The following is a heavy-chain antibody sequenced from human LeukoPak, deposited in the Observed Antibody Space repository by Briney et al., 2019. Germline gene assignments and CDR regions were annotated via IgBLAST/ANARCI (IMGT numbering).Heavy chain of an antibody. CDR3: AKTAIEYSSSWYFPKYYYYGMDV. CDR1: GFTLSSYG. CDR2: ISYDGSNK. J-gene: IGHJ6*02. V-gene: IGHV3-30*18. Sequence: PGRSLRLSCAASGFTLSSYGMHWVRQAPGKGLEWVAVISYDGSNKYYADSVKGRFTISRDNSKNTLYLQMNSLRAEDTAVYYCAKTAIEYSSSWYFPKYYYYGMDVWGQGTTVTVSS. D-gene: IGHD6-13*01.